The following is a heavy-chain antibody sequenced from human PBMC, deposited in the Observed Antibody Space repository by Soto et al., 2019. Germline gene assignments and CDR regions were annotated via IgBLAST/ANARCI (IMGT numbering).Heavy chain of an antibody. D-gene: IGHD2-8*01. CDR2: ICCSGST. Sequence: PSETLSLTCTVSGDSVSRADSYWSWIRQPPGKGLEWIGYICCSGSTEYNPALRSRVIISVDTSKNQLSLKLSTVTAADTAVYFCARAMDTHKVAWWGQGNLVTVSS. J-gene: IGHJ4*02. V-gene: IGHV4-61*08. CDR3: ARAMDTHKVAW. CDR1: GDSVSRADSY.